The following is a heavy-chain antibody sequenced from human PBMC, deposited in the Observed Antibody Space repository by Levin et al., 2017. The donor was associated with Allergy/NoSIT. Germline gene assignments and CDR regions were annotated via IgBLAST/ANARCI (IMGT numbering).Heavy chain of an antibody. CDR3: ARQGSNTFWDLDY. D-gene: IGHD3-16*01. CDR1: GGSISSSSYY. J-gene: IGHJ4*02. V-gene: IGHV4-39*01. Sequence: SETLSLTCSVSGGSISSSSYYWGWIRQPPGKGLEWIGNIYYGGNTYYNPSLKSRVTIFVDTSKNQFSLKLSSVTAADTAVYYCARQGSNTFWDLDYWGQGTLVTVSS. CDR2: IYYGGNT.